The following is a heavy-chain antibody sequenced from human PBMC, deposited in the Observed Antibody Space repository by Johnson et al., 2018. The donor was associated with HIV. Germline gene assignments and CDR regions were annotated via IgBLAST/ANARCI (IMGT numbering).Heavy chain of an antibody. D-gene: IGHD2-2*01. CDR3: ARGGQLLLWDAFDI. Sequence: QVQLVESGGGVGQPGRYLRLSCAASGFTFSSYAMHWVRQAPGKGLEWVAVISYDGSNKYYADSVKGRFTISRDNSKNTLYLQMNSLRAEDTAVYYCARGGQLLLWDAFDIWGQGTMVTVSS. V-gene: IGHV3-30*04. CDR2: ISYDGSNK. J-gene: IGHJ3*02. CDR1: GFTFSSYA.